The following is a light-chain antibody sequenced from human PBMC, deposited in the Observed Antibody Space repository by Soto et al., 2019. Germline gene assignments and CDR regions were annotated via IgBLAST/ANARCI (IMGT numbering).Light chain of an antibody. CDR3: AAWDDSLSV. V-gene: IGLV1-47*01. CDR2: GTN. J-gene: IGLJ2*01. Sequence: QSVLTQPPSASGTPGQRVTISCSGSSSNIGSNYVYWYQQLPGTAPKLLIYGTNQRPSGVPDRFSGSKSGTSASLAISGLQSEDEADYYCAAWDDSLSVFGGGTKLTVL. CDR1: SSNIGSNY.